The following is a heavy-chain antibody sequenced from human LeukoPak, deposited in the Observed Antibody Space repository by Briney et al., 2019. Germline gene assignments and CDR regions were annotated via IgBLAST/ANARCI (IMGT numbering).Heavy chain of an antibody. Sequence: SETLSLTCTVSGGSVSSGSCFWSWIRQPPGKGLEWIGYIYYSGSTNYNPSLKSRVTISVDTSNNQFSLRLSSVTAADTAVYYCARVDTAMTDYFDCWRQGTLVSVSS. CDR2: IYYSGST. V-gene: IGHV4-61*01. CDR1: GGSVSSGSCF. CDR3: ARVDTAMTDYFDC. D-gene: IGHD5-18*01. J-gene: IGHJ4*02.